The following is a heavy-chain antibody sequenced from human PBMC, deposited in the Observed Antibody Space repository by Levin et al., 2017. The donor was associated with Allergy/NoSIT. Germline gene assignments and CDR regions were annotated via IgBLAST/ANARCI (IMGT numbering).Heavy chain of an antibody. CDR1: GFTFTNYW. J-gene: IGHJ4*02. Sequence: GGSLRLSCAASGFTFTNYWIHWVRQAAGKGLVWVSRISGDGSVTDYADSVRGRFTISRDNAWNTVYLQMNSLRVEDTAVYYGVRVGYDSGWGQGTLVTVSS. D-gene: IGHD3-22*01. CDR2: ISGDGSVT. CDR3: VRVGYDSG. V-gene: IGHV3-74*01.